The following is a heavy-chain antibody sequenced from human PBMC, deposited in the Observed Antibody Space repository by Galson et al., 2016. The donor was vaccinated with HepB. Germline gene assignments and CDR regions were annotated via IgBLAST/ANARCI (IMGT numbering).Heavy chain of an antibody. CDR3: AKDRYTVTTLFDF. D-gene: IGHD4-17*01. CDR1: GFTFRSCA. CDR2: CSGSGVDT. V-gene: IGHV3-23*01. Sequence: SLRLSCAASGFTFRSCAMSWVRQAPGKGLEWVSDCSGSGVDTLYADSVKGRFTISRDNSKNTLYLQMNSLRVEDTAVYYCAKDRYTVTTLFDFWGQGTLVTVSS. J-gene: IGHJ4*02.